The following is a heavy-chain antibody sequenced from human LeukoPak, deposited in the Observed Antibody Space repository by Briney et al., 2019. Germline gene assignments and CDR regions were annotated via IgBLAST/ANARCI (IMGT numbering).Heavy chain of an antibody. Sequence: PSETLSLTCTVPGGSISSYYWSWIRQPPGKGLEWIGSIYHSGSTYYNPSLKSRVTISVDTSKNQFSLKLSSVTAADTAVYYCAGSPYGSGSYQGYWGQGTLVTVSS. J-gene: IGHJ4*02. CDR2: IYHSGST. CDR1: GGSISSYY. V-gene: IGHV4-59*04. D-gene: IGHD3-10*01. CDR3: AGSPYGSGSYQGY.